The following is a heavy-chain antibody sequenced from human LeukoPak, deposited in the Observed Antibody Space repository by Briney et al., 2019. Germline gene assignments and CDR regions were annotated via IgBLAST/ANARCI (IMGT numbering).Heavy chain of an antibody. Sequence: GESLRLSCVASGFTFSNYSMNWVRQAPGKGLEWVSFISSSDTYIYYADSVKGRFTISRDNAKNSLYLQMNSLRAEDTAVYYCARVVSFDPWGQGTLVTVSS. CDR2: ISSSDTYI. CDR1: GFTFSNYS. V-gene: IGHV3-21*01. CDR3: ARVVSFDP. J-gene: IGHJ5*02.